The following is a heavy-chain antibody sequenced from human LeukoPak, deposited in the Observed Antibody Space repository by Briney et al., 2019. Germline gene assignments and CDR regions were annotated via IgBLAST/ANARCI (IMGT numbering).Heavy chain of an antibody. CDR3: AGQGRGEYSIANDY. D-gene: IGHD4-11*01. Sequence: SETLSLTCTVSGGSISSYYWSWIRQPPGKGLEWSGYIYYSGSTNYKPSLKSRVTISVDTSKNQFSLKLSSVTAADTAVYYCAGQGRGEYSIANDYWGQATLVSVSS. J-gene: IGHJ4*02. V-gene: IGHV4-59*01. CDR1: GGSISSYY. CDR2: IYYSGST.